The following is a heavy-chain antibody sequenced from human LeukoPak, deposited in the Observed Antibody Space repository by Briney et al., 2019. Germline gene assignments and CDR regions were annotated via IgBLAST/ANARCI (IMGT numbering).Heavy chain of an antibody. D-gene: IGHD3-10*01. V-gene: IGHV4-59*01. CDR1: GGSISSYY. CDR2: IYYSGST. Sequence: SETLSLTCTVSGGSISSYYWSWIRQPPGKGLEWIGYIYYSGSTNYNPSLKSRVTISVDTPKNQFSLKLSSVTAADTAVYYCARGPGSSTSFDPWGQGTLVTVSS. J-gene: IGHJ5*02. CDR3: ARGPGSSTSFDP.